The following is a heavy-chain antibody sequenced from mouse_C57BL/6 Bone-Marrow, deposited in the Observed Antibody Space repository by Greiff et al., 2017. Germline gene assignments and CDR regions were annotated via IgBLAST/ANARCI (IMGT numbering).Heavy chain of an antibody. J-gene: IGHJ3*01. CDR3: ARPPYYDGGRYLAY. Sequence: EVKLVESGGDLVKPAGSLKLSCAASGFTFSSYGMSWVRQTPDKRLEWVATISSGGSYTYYPDSVKGRFTISRDNAKNTLYLQMSSLKSEDTAMYYCARPPYYDGGRYLAYWGQGTLVTVSA. CDR2: ISSGGSYT. CDR1: GFTFSSYG. D-gene: IGHD1-1*01. V-gene: IGHV5-6*01.